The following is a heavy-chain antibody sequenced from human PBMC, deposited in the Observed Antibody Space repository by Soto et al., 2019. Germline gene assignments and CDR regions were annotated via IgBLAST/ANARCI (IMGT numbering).Heavy chain of an antibody. CDR3: ARDGRWEYAEGGFDP. CDR2: INQDGSET. CDR1: GFTFSDYW. V-gene: IGHV3-7*01. D-gene: IGHD1-26*01. Sequence: EMQLVDSGGGLVQPGGSLRLSCAASGFTFSDYWMNWVRQAQGKGLEWVAMINQDGSETHYVDSVKGRFSISRDNAKNSLYLQMNSLKVDDTAVYYCARDGRWEYAEGGFDPWGQGTLVTVSS. J-gene: IGHJ5*02.